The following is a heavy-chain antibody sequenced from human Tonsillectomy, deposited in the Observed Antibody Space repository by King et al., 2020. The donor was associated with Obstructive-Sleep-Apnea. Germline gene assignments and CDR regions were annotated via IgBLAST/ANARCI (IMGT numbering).Heavy chain of an antibody. CDR2: IYHSGST. V-gene: IGHV4-30-2*01. CDR1: GGSISSGGYS. Sequence: QLQESGSGLVKPSQTLSLTCAVSGGSISSGGYSWSWIRQPPGKGLEWIGYIYHSGSTYYNPSLKSRVTISVDRSKNQFSLKLSSVTAADTAVYYCARGNNGEEKYFDLWGRGTLVTVSS. D-gene: IGHD1/OR15-1a*01. J-gene: IGHJ2*01. CDR3: ARGNNGEEKYFDL.